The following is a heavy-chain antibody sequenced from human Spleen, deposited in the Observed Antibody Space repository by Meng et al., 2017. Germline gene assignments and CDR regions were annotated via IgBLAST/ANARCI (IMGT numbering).Heavy chain of an antibody. D-gene: IGHD3-22*01. CDR2: INRDEDST. CDR1: GFTFSRYW. J-gene: IGHJ4*02. CDR3: ARAVYDSRGYYDY. V-gene: IGHV3-74*01. Sequence: GESLKISCAASGFTFSRYWMHWVRQASGKGLVWVSRINRDEDSTRYADSGKGRFTISRDNAKNTLYLQMNSLRAEDTAVYYCARAVYDSRGYYDYWGQGTLVTVSS.